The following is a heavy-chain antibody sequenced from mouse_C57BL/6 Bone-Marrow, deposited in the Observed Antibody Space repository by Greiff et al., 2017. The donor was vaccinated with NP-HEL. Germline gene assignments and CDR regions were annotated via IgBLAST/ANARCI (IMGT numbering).Heavy chain of an antibody. CDR3: TTGDYYGSSLDY. V-gene: IGHV14-4*01. CDR1: GFNIKDDY. CDR2: IDPENGDT. Sequence: VQLKQSGAELVRPGASVKLSCTASGFNIKDDYMHWVKQRPEQGLEWIGWIDPENGDTEYASKFQGKATITADTSSKTAYLQLSSLTSEDTAVYYCTTGDYYGSSLDYWGQGTTLTVSS. J-gene: IGHJ2*01. D-gene: IGHD1-1*01.